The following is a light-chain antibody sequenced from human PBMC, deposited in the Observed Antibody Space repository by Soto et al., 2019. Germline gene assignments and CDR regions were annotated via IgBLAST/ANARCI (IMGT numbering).Light chain of an antibody. Sequence: DIVMTQSPVSVPVTPGEPASISCRSSQSLLHRNGYNYLDWYLQKPGQSPQLLIYLGSNRASGVPDRFSGSGSGTDFTLKISRVEAEDVGVYYCLQALQTPLTFGQGTRLEI. CDR3: LQALQTPLT. V-gene: IGKV2-28*01. J-gene: IGKJ5*01. CDR1: QSLLHRNGYNY. CDR2: LGS.